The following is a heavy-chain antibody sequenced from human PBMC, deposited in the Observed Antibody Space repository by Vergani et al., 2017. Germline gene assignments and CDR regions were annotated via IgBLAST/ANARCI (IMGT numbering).Heavy chain of an antibody. CDR3: AKGRIAAAGRLLFDP. CDR1: GFTFSRYA. V-gene: IGHV3-23*01. D-gene: IGHD6-13*01. CDR2: ISGRGGST. J-gene: IGHJ5*02. Sequence: EVQLLESGGGLVQPGGSLRLSCAASGFTFSRYAMSWVRQAPGKGLEWFAAISGRGGSTYYADSVKGRFTISRDNAKNTLYLQMNSLRAEDTAVYYCAKGRIAAAGRLLFDPWGQGTLVTVSS.